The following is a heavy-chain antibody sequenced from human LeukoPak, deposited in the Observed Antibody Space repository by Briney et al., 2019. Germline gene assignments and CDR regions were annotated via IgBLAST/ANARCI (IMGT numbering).Heavy chain of an antibody. Sequence: PSETLSLTCSVSGGSITNYHWSWIRQPPGKGLEWIGYVYYSGSTNYNPSLKTRLHLSVDTSKNRFSLKLSSVTAADTAVYYCASSPRLTTSWFLFDSWGHGTLVTVSS. CDR1: GGSITNYH. CDR2: VYYSGST. D-gene: IGHD2-2*01. V-gene: IGHV4-59*08. CDR3: ASSPRLTTSWFLFDS. J-gene: IGHJ5*01.